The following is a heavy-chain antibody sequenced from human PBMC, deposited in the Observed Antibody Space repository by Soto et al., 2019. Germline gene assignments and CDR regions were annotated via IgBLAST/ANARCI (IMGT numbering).Heavy chain of an antibody. J-gene: IGHJ3*02. Sequence: GGSLRRSCAVSCFTVSYNYMNWVRRAPWKGLEWFSVIYRGGDTFYADSVKGRFTISRDNSKNTLYLKMNSLRAEDKAVYYCARGMHGSGSYYIGDAFDMWGQGTMVTVSS. V-gene: IGHV3-53*01. CDR2: IYRGGDT. D-gene: IGHD3-10*01. CDR1: CFTVSYNY. CDR3: ARGMHGSGSYYIGDAFDM.